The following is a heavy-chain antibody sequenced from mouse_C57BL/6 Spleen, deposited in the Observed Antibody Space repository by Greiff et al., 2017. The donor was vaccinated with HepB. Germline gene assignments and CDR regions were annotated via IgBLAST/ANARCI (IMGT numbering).Heavy chain of an antibody. CDR2: ISSGSSTI. Sequence: EVKLQESGGGLVKPGGSLKLSCAASGFTFSDYGMHWVRQAPEKGLEWVAYISSGSSTIYYADTVKGRFTISRDNAKNTLFLQMTSLRSEDTAMYYCARGYYSNYVGAMDYWGQGTSVTVSS. D-gene: IGHD2-5*01. CDR3: ARGYYSNYVGAMDY. CDR1: GFTFSDYG. V-gene: IGHV5-17*01. J-gene: IGHJ4*01.